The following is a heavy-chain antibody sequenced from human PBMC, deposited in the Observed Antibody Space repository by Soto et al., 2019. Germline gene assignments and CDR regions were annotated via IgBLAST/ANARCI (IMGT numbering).Heavy chain of an antibody. J-gene: IGHJ4*02. CDR1: GFTFSSYG. CDR3: ARDSVNYYDSSGYYLTLDY. Sequence: PGGSLRLSCAASGFTFSSYGMHWVRQAPGKGLEWVAVIWYDGSNKYYADSVKGRFTISRDNSKNTLYLQMNSLRAEDTAVYYCARDSVNYYDSSGYYLTLDYWGQGTLVTVSS. D-gene: IGHD3-22*01. CDR2: IWYDGSNK. V-gene: IGHV3-33*01.